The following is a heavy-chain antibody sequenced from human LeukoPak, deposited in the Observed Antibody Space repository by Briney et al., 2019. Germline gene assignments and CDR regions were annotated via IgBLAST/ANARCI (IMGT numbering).Heavy chain of an antibody. CDR2: IKQDEGEK. D-gene: IGHD5-24*01. CDR1: GFTFSSCW. V-gene: IGHV3-7*04. J-gene: IGHJ4*02. Sequence: GGSLRLSCAASGFTFSSCWMSWVRQAPGKGLEWVANIKQDEGEKYYVDSVKGRFTISRDNAKNSLYLQMNSLRAEDTAVYYCARGVEMATSLYYFDYWGQGTLVTVSS. CDR3: ARGVEMATSLYYFDY.